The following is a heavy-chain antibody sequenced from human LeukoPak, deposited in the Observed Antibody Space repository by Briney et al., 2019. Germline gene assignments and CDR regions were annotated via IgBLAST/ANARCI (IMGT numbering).Heavy chain of an antibody. Sequence: ASVKVSCKASGYTFTSYGISWVRQAPGQGLEWMGWISAYDGNTNYAQKLQGRVTMTTDTSTSTAYMELRSLRSDDTAVYYCARMGDPMIVVVDFDYWGQGTLVTVSS. V-gene: IGHV1-18*01. CDR2: ISAYDGNT. J-gene: IGHJ4*02. CDR3: ARMGDPMIVVVDFDY. CDR1: GYTFTSYG. D-gene: IGHD3-22*01.